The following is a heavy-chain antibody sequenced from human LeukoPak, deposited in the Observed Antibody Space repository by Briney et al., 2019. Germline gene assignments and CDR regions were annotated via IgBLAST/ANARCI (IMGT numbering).Heavy chain of an antibody. CDR3: AKGFARSSWRYFDY. J-gene: IGHJ4*02. CDR2: ISWNSGSI. CDR1: GFTFDDYA. D-gene: IGHD6-13*01. Sequence: GGSLRLSCAASGFTFDDYAMHWGRQAPGKGLEWVSGISWNSGSIGYADSVKGRFTISRDNAKNSLYLQMNSLRAEDTALYYCAKGFARSSWRYFDYWDQGTLVTVSS. V-gene: IGHV3-9*01.